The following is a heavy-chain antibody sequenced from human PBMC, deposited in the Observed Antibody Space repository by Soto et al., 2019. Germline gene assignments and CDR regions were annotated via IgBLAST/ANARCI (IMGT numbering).Heavy chain of an antibody. J-gene: IGHJ4*02. Sequence: PSETLSLTCAVSGGSISSGGYSWSWIRQPPGKGLEWIGYIYHSGSTCYNPSLKSRVTISVDRSKNQFSLKLSSVTAADTAVYYCARGRGYSGYDYVSLFDYWGQGTLVTVSS. V-gene: IGHV4-30-2*01. D-gene: IGHD5-12*01. CDR1: GGSISSGGYS. CDR2: IYHSGST. CDR3: ARGRGYSGYDYVSLFDY.